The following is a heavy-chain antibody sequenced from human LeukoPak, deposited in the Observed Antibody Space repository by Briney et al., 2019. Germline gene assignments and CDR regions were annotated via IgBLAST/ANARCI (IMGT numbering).Heavy chain of an antibody. CDR2: IWYDGSNK. V-gene: IGHV3-33*01. J-gene: IGHJ3*02. D-gene: IGHD3-3*01. CDR3: ARVPGAAYYDFWSGSQNAFDI. Sequence: GGSLRLSCAASGFTFSSYGMHWVRQAPGKGLEWVAVIWYDGSNKYYADSVKGRFTISRDNSQNTLYLQMNSLRAEDTAVYYCARVPGAAYYDFWSGSQNAFDIWGQGTMVTVSS. CDR1: GFTFSSYG.